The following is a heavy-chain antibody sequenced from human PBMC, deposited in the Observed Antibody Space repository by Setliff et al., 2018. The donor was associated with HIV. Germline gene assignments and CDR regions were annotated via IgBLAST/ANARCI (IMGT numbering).Heavy chain of an antibody. J-gene: IGHJ3*02. CDR1: GYRFTSYW. Sequence: GESLKISCKGFGYRFTSYWIGWARHMPGKGLEWMGIIYPGDSDTRYSPSFQGQVTISTDKSISTAFLQWSSLKASDTAMYYCARHSHYDRSGYYYHKMPDDAFDIWGLGTMVTVSS. V-gene: IGHV5-51*01. CDR3: ARHSHYDRSGYYYHKMPDDAFDI. CDR2: IYPGDSDT. D-gene: IGHD3-22*01.